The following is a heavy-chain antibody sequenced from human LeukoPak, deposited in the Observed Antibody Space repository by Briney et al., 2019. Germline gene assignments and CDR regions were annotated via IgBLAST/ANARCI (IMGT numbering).Heavy chain of an antibody. CDR3: AGSDTIGYLPREWDYWYFDL. CDR1: GFIFSSYW. Sequence: GGSLRLSCAASGFIFSSYWMSWVRQAPGKGLEWVANIKQDGGEKYYVDSVKGRFTVSRDNAKNSLYLQMNSLRAEDTAVYYCAGSDTIGYLPREWDYWYFDLWGRGTLVTVSS. CDR2: IKQDGGEK. V-gene: IGHV3-7*01. D-gene: IGHD3-22*01. J-gene: IGHJ2*01.